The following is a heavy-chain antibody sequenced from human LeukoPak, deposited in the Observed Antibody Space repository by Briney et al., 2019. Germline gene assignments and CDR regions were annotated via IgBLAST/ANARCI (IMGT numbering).Heavy chain of an antibody. CDR3: ARDNPTGDRAYCGGDCYDY. CDR2: ISAYNGNT. Sequence: GASVKVSCKVSGYTLTELSMHWVRQAPGQGLEWMGWISAYNGNTNYAQKLQGRVTMTTDTSTSTAYMELRSLRSDDTAVYYCARDNPTGDRAYCGGDCYDYWGQGTLVTVSS. J-gene: IGHJ4*02. V-gene: IGHV1-18*01. D-gene: IGHD2-21*01. CDR1: GYTLTELS.